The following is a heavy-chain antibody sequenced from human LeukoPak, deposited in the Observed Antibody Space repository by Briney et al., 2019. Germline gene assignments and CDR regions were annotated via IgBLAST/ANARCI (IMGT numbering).Heavy chain of an antibody. V-gene: IGHV3-11*01. J-gene: IGHJ4*02. Sequence: GGSLRLSCAASGFTFSDYNMRWIRQAPGKGLEWVSSISRSGSTKYYADSVKGRFTISRDNAKNSLFLQMNSLRAEDTAVYYCARGKYYYDSSGFKSFDYWGQGTLVTVSS. CDR1: GFTFSDYN. CDR3: ARGKYYYDSSGFKSFDY. D-gene: IGHD3-22*01. CDR2: ISRSGSTK.